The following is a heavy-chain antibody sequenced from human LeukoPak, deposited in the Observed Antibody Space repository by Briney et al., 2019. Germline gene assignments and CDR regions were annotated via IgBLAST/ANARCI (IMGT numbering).Heavy chain of an antibody. Sequence: RGSLRLSCAASGFTFSNCNMNWVRQAPGKGLEWVSSINYDSTYIYYADSLKGRFTISRDNAKNSLYLQMNSLRADDTAVYYCAKSSGYGGIDFDYWGQGTLVTVSS. CDR2: INYDSTYI. CDR1: GFTFSNCN. D-gene: IGHD4-23*01. CDR3: AKSSGYGGIDFDY. J-gene: IGHJ4*02. V-gene: IGHV3-21*01.